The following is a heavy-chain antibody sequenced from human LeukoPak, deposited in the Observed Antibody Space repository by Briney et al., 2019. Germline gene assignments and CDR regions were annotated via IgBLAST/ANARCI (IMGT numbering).Heavy chain of an antibody. CDR2: IHYSGST. V-gene: IGHV4-59*01. Sequence: SETLSLTCTVSGGXINPYYWSWIRQPPGKGLEWIAYIHYSGSTHYNPSLKGRVTISLDTSKNQFSLKLSSVTAADTAVYYCARSPGWAAAGNEYYFDYWGQGTLVTVSS. CDR1: GGXINPYY. CDR3: ARSPGWAAAGNEYYFDY. D-gene: IGHD6-13*01. J-gene: IGHJ4*02.